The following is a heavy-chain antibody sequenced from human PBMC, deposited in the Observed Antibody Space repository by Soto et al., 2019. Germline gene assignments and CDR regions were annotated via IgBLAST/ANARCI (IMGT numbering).Heavy chain of an antibody. Sequence: SETLSLTCSVAGDSVSRGSHSWTWTRQPPGKGLEFLGYTYYTGSTNYNPSLKSRVTISVDTSKNQISLMLTSVTAADTAVYYCARTPTGYGYGDFWGHGILVTVSS. CDR3: ARTPTGYGYGDF. CDR2: TYYTGST. V-gene: IGHV4-61*01. D-gene: IGHD4-17*01. CDR1: GDSVSRGSHS. J-gene: IGHJ4*01.